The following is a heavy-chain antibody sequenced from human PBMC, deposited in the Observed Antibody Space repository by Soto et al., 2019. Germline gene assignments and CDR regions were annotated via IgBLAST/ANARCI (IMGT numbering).Heavy chain of an antibody. J-gene: IGHJ5*02. V-gene: IGHV3-33*01. CDR2: IWYDGSNK. CDR1: GFTFSSYG. D-gene: IGHD6-13*01. CDR3: ARDGQQQLSDWFDP. Sequence: GGSLRLSCAASGFTFSSYGMHWVRQAPGKGLEWVAVIWYDGSNKYYADSVKGRFTISRDNSKNTLYLQMNSLRAEDTAVYYCARDGQQQLSDWFDPWGQGTLVTVSS.